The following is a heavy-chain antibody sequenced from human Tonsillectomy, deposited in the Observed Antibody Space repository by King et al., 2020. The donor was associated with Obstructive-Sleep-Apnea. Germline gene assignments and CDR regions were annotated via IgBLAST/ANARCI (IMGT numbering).Heavy chain of an antibody. CDR2: LFYSGSI. D-gene: IGHD3-10*01. CDR3: ARVPYSMVRGVSYYFDF. CDR1: GVSITDSF. V-gene: IGHV4-59*01. Sequence: QLQESGPRLVKRSETLSLTCTVSGVSITDSFWTWIRQPPGKGLEWIGFLFYSGSIRYNPSLKSRVTMSMDTSENQFSLDLTSVTPADTAVYYCARVPYSMVRGVSYYFDFWGPGTLAT. J-gene: IGHJ4*02.